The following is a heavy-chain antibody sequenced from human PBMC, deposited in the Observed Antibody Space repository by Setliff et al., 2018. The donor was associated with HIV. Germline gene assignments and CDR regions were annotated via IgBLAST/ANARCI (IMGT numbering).Heavy chain of an antibody. V-gene: IGHV5-51*01. CDR2: IYPDDSNA. J-gene: IGHJ4*02. Sequence: PGESLKISCRGSGFSFPSFWLGWVRQVSGKGLEWMGIIYPDDSNAKYSPSFEGQLTISADKSISTAYLQSSSLQASDTAMYYCARHQSYVDTAMGPFDYWGQGTLVTVSS. D-gene: IGHD5-18*01. CDR3: ARHQSYVDTAMGPFDY. CDR1: GFSFPSFW.